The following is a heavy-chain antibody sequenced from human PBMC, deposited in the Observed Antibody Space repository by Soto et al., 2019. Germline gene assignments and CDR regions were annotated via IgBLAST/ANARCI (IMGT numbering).Heavy chain of an antibody. CDR1: GGSISHYY. Sequence: SETMALTCTVSGGSISHYYWSWIRQSPGKGPEWIGYVYHSGTTYYNPSLKSRVTISVDRSKNQFSLKLSSVTAADTAVYYCARHFSVDYFDYWGQGALVTVSS. CDR2: VYHSGTT. V-gene: IGHV4-59*08. J-gene: IGHJ4*02. CDR3: ARHFSVDYFDY.